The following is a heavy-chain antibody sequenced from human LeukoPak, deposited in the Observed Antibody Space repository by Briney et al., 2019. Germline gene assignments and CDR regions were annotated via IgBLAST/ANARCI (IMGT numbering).Heavy chain of an antibody. J-gene: IGHJ4*02. CDR2: ISYDGSNK. CDR1: GFTFSSYA. D-gene: IGHD3-10*01. V-gene: IGHV3-30-3*01. CDR3: GRGSVGFGELNY. Sequence: PGGSLRLSCAASGFTFSSYAMHWVRQALGKGLEWVAVISYDGSNKFYADSVKGRFTLSRDNSKNTLYLQMNSLKIEDTAVYYCGRGSVGFGELNYWGQGTLVTVSS.